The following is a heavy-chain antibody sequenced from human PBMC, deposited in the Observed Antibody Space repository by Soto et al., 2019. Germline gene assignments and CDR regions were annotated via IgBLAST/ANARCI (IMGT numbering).Heavy chain of an antibody. Sequence: ASVKVSCKASGYKFTTYFIHWVRPAPGQGLEWMGMIHPSGDTGYAQKFRGRVTMTIDTSTTTAYMELRNLTSEDTAVYFSVRGYCTASPCSGDFQFWGQGTLVTVSS. V-gene: IGHV1-46*01. J-gene: IGHJ1*01. CDR1: GYKFTTYF. CDR2: IHPSGDT. CDR3: VRGYCTASPCSGDFQF. D-gene: IGHD2-15*01.